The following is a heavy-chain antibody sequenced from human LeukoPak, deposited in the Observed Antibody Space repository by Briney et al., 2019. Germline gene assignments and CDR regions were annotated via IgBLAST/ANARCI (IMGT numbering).Heavy chain of an antibody. CDR2: ISSSSYI. D-gene: IGHD3-3*01. CDR3: AITPYYDFWSGYS. V-gene: IGHV3-21*01. J-gene: IGHJ5*02. CDR1: GFTFSSYS. Sequence: GVLRPSCAASGFTFSSYSMNWVRQAPGKGLEWVSSISSSSYIYYADSVKGRFTISRDNAKNSLYLQMNSLRAEDTAVYYCAITPYYDFWSGYSWGQGTLVTVSS.